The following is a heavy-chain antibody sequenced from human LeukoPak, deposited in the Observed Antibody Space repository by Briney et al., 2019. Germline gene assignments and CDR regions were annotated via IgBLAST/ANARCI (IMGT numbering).Heavy chain of an antibody. CDR2: INPSGGST. V-gene: IGHV1-46*01. Sequence: ASVKVSCKASGYIFTSYFMHWVRQAPGQGLEWMGLINPSGGSTRYAQKFQGRVTMTRDMSTSTVYMELSSLRSEDTAVYYCARDTYYDFWRASYYFDYWGQGTLVTVSS. CDR3: ARDTYYDFWRASYYFDY. J-gene: IGHJ4*02. CDR1: GYIFTSYF. D-gene: IGHD3-3*01.